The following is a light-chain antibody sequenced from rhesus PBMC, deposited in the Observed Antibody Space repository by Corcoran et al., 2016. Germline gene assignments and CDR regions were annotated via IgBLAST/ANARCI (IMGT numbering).Light chain of an antibody. J-gene: IGKJ1*01. V-gene: IGKV1-74*01. CDR1: ENLNNF. CDR3: QQYGTRPWT. Sequence: DIQMTQSPSSLSASVGDRVTITCRANENLNNFLNWYQQKPGKAPKLLIYKASSLQSGVPSRFSGSGAGTDFTLTISSLQSEDFATYSCQQYGTRPWTFGQGTKVEIK. CDR2: KAS.